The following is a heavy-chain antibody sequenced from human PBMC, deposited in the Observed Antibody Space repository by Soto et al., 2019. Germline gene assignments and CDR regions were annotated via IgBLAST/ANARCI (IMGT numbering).Heavy chain of an antibody. CDR2: IYPGDSDT. CDR1: GYSFTSYC. D-gene: IGHD5-18*01. CDR3: ARHRGYSYGPYYYYYYYMDV. J-gene: IGHJ6*03. V-gene: IGHV5-51*01. Sequence: PVESLKISCKGSGYSFTSYCIGWVRQMPGKGLEWMGIIYPGDSDTRYSPSFQGQVTISADKSISTAYPQWSSLKASDTAMYYCARHRGYSYGPYYYYYYYMDVWGKGTTVTVSS.